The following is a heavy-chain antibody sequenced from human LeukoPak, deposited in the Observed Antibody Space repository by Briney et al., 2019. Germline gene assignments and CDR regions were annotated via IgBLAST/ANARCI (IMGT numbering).Heavy chain of an antibody. Sequence: GGSLRLSCAASGFTFSSYGMHWVRQATGKGLEWVSAIGTAGDTYYPGSVKGRFTISRDNAKNSLYLQMSSLRAEDTAVYYCARGGHRQKEFWGQGTLVTVSS. CDR2: IGTAGDT. D-gene: IGHD3-10*01. CDR1: GFTFSSYG. J-gene: IGHJ4*02. V-gene: IGHV3-13*01. CDR3: ARGGHRQKEF.